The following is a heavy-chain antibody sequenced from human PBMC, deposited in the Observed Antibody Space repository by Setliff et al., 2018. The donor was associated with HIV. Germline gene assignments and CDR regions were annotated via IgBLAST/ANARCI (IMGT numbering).Heavy chain of an antibody. CDR1: GFTFRDYY. Sequence: GGSLRLSCAPSGFTFRDYYMNWIRQAPGKGLEWVAFISAIGDATHYADSVQGRFTISRDNAKNSLFLQMNGLRDADTAVYYCARGCNGGNCYHGSGWFDPWGQGTLVTVSS. CDR3: ARGCNGGNCYHGSGWFDP. D-gene: IGHD2-15*01. V-gene: IGHV3-11*04. J-gene: IGHJ5*02. CDR2: ISAIGDAT.